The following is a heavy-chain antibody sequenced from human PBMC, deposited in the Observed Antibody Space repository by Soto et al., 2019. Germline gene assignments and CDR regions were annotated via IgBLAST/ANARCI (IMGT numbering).Heavy chain of an antibody. J-gene: IGHJ5*02. CDR2: IYYSGST. Sequence: TLWVTYTVSGGSISIGGNYWRCIRKHPGKGLEWIGYIYYSGSTYYNPSLKSRVTISVDTSKNQFSLKLSSVTAADTAVYYCARVRIYGDSDVRFDPWGQGTLVTVSS. CDR1: GGSISIGGNY. D-gene: IGHD4-17*01. V-gene: IGHV4-31*03. CDR3: ARVRIYGDSDVRFDP.